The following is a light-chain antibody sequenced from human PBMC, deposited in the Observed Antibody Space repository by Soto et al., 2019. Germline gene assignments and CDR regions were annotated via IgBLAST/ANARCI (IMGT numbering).Light chain of an antibody. J-gene: IGKJ5*01. CDR3: QESYNTPRIT. CDR2: DAS. V-gene: IGKV1-39*01. CDR1: QSIDSY. Sequence: DIQMTQSPSSLSASVGDRVTITCRASQSIDSYLNWYQQKPGKAPKLLVYDASSLQSGVPSRFSGSGSGTDFTLTISSLQPEDFATYYCQESYNTPRITFGQGTRLEIK.